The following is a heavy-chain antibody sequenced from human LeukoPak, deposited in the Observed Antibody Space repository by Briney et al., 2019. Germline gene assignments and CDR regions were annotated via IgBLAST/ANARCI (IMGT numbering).Heavy chain of an antibody. J-gene: IGHJ4*02. CDR1: GFTFSTYT. D-gene: IGHD7-27*01. CDR3: AIDPNWGTHS. V-gene: IGHV3-23*01. CDR2: IGNNGGGI. Sequence: GGSLRLSCVVSGFTFSTYTMYWVRHPPEKRLEWVSIIGNNGGGIHYADSVRGRFTISRDNSKNALYLQMNSLRVEDTAVYYCAIDPNWGTHSWGQGVLVTVSS.